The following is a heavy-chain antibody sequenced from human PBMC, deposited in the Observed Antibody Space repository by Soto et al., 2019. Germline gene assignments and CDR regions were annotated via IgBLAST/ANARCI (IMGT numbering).Heavy chain of an antibody. CDR1: GFTFSSYG. Sequence: GGSLRLSCAASGFTFSSYGMHWVRQAPGKGLEWVAVISYDGSNKYYVDSVKGRFTISRDNSKNTLYLQMNSLRAEDTAVYYCAKPQGIAVAGTHFDYWGQGTLVTVSS. V-gene: IGHV3-30*18. D-gene: IGHD6-19*01. J-gene: IGHJ4*02. CDR2: ISYDGSNK. CDR3: AKPQGIAVAGTHFDY.